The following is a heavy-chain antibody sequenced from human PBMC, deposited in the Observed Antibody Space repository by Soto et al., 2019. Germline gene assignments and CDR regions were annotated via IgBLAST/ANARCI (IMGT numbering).Heavy chain of an antibody. D-gene: IGHD1-7*01. CDR2: ISSSSSYI. J-gene: IGHJ4*02. CDR1: GFTFSSYS. Sequence: GGSLRLSCAASGFTFSSYSMNWVRQAPGKGLEWVSSISSSSSYIYYADSVKGRFTISRDNAKNSLYLQMNSLRAEDTAVYYCARDLDGTGTLDYWGQGTLVTVSS. CDR3: ARDLDGTGTLDY. V-gene: IGHV3-21*01.